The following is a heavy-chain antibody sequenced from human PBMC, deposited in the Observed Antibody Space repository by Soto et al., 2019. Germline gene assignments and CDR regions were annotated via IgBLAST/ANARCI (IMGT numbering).Heavy chain of an antibody. V-gene: IGHV1-18*01. Sequence: GASVNVSCKASGYTFTSYGISWVRQAPGQGLEWMGWISAYNGNTNYAQKLQGRVTMTTDTSTSTAYMELRSLRSDDTAVYYCASTRGYSSGWYLGYYYYYMDVWGKGTTVTVSS. J-gene: IGHJ6*03. CDR2: ISAYNGNT. CDR1: GYTFTSYG. CDR3: ASTRGYSSGWYLGYYYYYMDV. D-gene: IGHD6-19*01.